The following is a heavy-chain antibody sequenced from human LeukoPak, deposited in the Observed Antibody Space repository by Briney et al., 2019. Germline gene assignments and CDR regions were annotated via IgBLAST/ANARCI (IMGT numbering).Heavy chain of an antibody. D-gene: IGHD3-10*01. CDR2: IYHSGST. CDR3: ARARYPMVRGVNWFDP. J-gene: IGHJ5*02. CDR1: GGSISSGGSS. Sequence: SETLSLTCAVSGGSISSGGSSWSWIRQSPGKGLEWIGYIYHSGSTYYNPSLKSRVTISVDRSKHQFSLKLSSVTAADTAVYYCARARYPMVRGVNWFDPWGQGTLVTVSS. V-gene: IGHV4-30-2*06.